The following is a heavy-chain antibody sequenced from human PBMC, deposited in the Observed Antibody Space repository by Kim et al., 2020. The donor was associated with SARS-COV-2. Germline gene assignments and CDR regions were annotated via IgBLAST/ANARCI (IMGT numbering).Heavy chain of an antibody. V-gene: IGHV3-48*02. D-gene: IGHD6-6*01. Sequence: IYYADSGKGRFIVSRDNGKNSLYLQMNSLRDEDTAVYYCAKDSNIISHEYWGQGTLVTVSS. CDR2: I. J-gene: IGHJ4*02. CDR3: AKDSNIISHEY.